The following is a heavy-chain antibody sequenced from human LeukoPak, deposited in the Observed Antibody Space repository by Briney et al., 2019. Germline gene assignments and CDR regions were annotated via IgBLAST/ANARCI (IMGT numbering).Heavy chain of an antibody. Sequence: ASETLSLTCTVSGGSISSYYWSWIRQPPGKGLEWIGYIYYSGGTNYNPSLKSRVTISVDTSKNQFSLKLSSVTAADTAVYYCARDPYSYGYGGFDYWGQGTLDTVSS. CDR1: GGSISSYY. V-gene: IGHV4-59*01. J-gene: IGHJ4*02. CDR3: ARDPYSYGYGGFDY. CDR2: IYYSGGT. D-gene: IGHD5-18*01.